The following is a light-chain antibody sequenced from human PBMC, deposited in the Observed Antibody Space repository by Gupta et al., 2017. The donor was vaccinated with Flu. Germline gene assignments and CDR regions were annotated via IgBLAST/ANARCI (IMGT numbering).Light chain of an antibody. Sequence: RSLSPGETATRTCRTSQSVRRNFVAWYQQKPGQAPRLLMYGTSVRATDITERCSGSGAGTDFTLSITRWEPADFATYYCQRQVSEPPSLTFGGGTRLEIK. J-gene: IGKJ4*01. CDR1: QSVRRNF. V-gene: IGKV3-20*01. CDR2: GTS. CDR3: QRQVSEPPSLT.